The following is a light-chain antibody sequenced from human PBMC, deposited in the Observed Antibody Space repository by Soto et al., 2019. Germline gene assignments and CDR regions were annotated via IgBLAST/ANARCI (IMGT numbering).Light chain of an antibody. CDR3: QQHNTWPPAYT. CDR2: DAS. CDR1: QSVSSN. Sequence: EIVMTQSPATLSMSPGERATLSCRASQSVSSNLVWYQQKPGQAPRLLIYDASTRATGIPARFSGSGSGTEFTLTISSLQSEDFVVYYCQQHNTWPPAYTIGQGTKLEIK. V-gene: IGKV3-15*01. J-gene: IGKJ2*01.